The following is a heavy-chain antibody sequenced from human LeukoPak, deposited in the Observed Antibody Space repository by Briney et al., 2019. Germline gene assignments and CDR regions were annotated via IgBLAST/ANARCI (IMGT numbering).Heavy chain of an antibody. CDR3: ARDVHDILTGYYLDY. D-gene: IGHD3-9*01. J-gene: IGHJ4*02. CDR1: GYTFTGYY. V-gene: IGHV1-69*06. CDR2: IIPIFGTA. Sequence: ASVKVSCKASGYTFTGYYMHWVRQAPGQGLEWMGGIIPIFGTANYAQKFQGRVTITADKSTSTAYMELSSLRSEDTAVYYCARDVHDILTGYYLDYWGQGTLVTVSS.